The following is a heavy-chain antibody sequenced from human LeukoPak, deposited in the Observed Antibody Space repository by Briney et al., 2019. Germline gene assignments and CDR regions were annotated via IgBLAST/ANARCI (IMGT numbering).Heavy chain of an antibody. CDR3: AKDPAMTYYYDSSGYYYP. D-gene: IGHD3-22*01. J-gene: IGHJ3*01. CDR2: IIRSGGST. CDR1: GFTFNNYA. Sequence: GGSLRLSCVASGFTFNNYAMCWVRQAPGKGLEWVSAIIRSGGSTYYADSVKGRFTISRDNSKNTLYLQMNSLRAEDTAVYYCAKDPAMTYYYDSSGYYYPWGQGTMVTVSS. V-gene: IGHV3-23*01.